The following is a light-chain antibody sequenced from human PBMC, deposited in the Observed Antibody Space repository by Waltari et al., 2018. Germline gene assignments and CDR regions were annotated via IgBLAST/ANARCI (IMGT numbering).Light chain of an antibody. J-gene: IGKJ1*01. CDR2: AAS. Sequence: DIQMTQSPSSQSASVGDRVTITCRTSQSISTYLNWYQQKQGKAPKLLIYAASSLHSGVPSRFSGSGSGTDFTLTISSLQPEDFATYYCQQTYNSPWTFGQGTRVEIK. V-gene: IGKV1-39*01. CDR3: QQTYNSPWT. CDR1: QSISTY.